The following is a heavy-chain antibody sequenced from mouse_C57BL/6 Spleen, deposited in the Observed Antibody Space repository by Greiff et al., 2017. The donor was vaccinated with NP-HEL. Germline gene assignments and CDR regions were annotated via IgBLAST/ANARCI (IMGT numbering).Heavy chain of an antibody. CDR2: FHPYNDDT. Sequence: QVQLKESGAELVKPGASVTMSCKASGYTFTTYPIEWMKQNHGKSLEWIGNFHPYNDDTKYNEKFKGKATLTVEKSSSTVYLELSRLTSDDSAVYYCARGAYYSNYVVAYWGQGTLVTVSA. CDR1: GYTFTTYP. V-gene: IGHV1-47*01. J-gene: IGHJ3*01. D-gene: IGHD2-5*01. CDR3: ARGAYYSNYVVAY.